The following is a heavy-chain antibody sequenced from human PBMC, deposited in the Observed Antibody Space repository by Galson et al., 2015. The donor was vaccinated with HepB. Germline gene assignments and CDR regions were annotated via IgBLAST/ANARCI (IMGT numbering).Heavy chain of an antibody. CDR1: GFIFSNFA. Sequence: LRLSCAASGFIFSNFAMHWVRQAPGKGLEWVAEISYDGTNKYYADSVKGRFTISRDNSKHTLYLQRNSLRVDDTAVYYCARGGAGTGWYFDLWGRGTLVTVSS. D-gene: IGHD6-13*01. V-gene: IGHV3-30*04. CDR3: ARGGAGTGWYFDL. CDR2: ISYDGTNK. J-gene: IGHJ2*01.